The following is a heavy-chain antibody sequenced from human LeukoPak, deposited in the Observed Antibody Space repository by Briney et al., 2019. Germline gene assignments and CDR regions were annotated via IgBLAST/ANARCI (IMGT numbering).Heavy chain of an antibody. CDR2: IYSGGST. V-gene: IGHV3-53*01. CDR1: GFTVSSNY. Sequence: PGGSLRLSCAASGFTVSSNYMSWVRQAPGKGLEWVSVIYSGGSTYYADSVKGRFTISRDNSKNTLYLQMNSLRAEDTAVYYCAKCQEYSSSWSDYWGQGTLVTVSS. CDR3: AKCQEYSSSWSDY. D-gene: IGHD6-13*01. J-gene: IGHJ4*02.